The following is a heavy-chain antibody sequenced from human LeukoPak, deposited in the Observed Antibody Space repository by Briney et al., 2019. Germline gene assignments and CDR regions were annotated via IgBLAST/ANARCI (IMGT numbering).Heavy chain of an antibody. V-gene: IGHV1-18*01. CDR1: GYTFTSYG. D-gene: IGHD6-13*01. J-gene: IGHJ4*02. CDR2: ISAYNGNT. Sequence: ASVKVSCKASGYTFTSYGISWVRQAPGQGLEWMGWISAYNGNTNYAQRLQGRVTMTTDTSTSTAYMELRSLRSDDTAVYYCARMAAGTDYFDYWGQGTLVTVSS. CDR3: ARMAAGTDYFDY.